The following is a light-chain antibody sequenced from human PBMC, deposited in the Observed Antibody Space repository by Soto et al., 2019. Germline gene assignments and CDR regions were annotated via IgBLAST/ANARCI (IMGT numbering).Light chain of an antibody. CDR1: SGSIANNY. V-gene: IGLV6-57*04. J-gene: IGLJ2*01. Sequence: FMLTQPHSVSESPGKTLSISCTRSSGSIANNYVQWYQQRPGSAPTTVIYENNQRLSGVPDRFSGSTDGSSNSASLTISGLQTEDEADYYCQSSDSDFVVFGGGTKLTVL. CDR3: QSSDSDFVV. CDR2: ENN.